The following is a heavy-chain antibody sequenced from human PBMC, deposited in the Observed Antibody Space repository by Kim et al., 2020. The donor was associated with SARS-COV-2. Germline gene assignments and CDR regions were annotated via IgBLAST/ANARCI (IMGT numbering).Heavy chain of an antibody. Sequence: SETLSLTCTVSGGSISSGSYYWSWIRQPAGKGLEWIGRLYNSDNTNYNPSLKSRVTISADTSKNQFSLKLSSVTAADTAVYYCACGSGSYYNGYYYYAMDVWGQGTTVTVSS. CDR3: ACGSGSYYNGYYYYAMDV. CDR2: LYNSDNT. J-gene: IGHJ6*02. D-gene: IGHD3-10*01. CDR1: GGSISSGSYY. V-gene: IGHV4-61*02.